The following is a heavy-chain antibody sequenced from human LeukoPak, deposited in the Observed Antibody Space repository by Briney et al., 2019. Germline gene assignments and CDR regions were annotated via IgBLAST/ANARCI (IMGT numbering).Heavy chain of an antibody. D-gene: IGHD3-10*01. CDR1: GYTFTGYY. J-gene: IGHJ5*02. V-gene: IGHV1-69*05. Sequence: GASVKVSCKASGYTFTGYYMHWVRQAPGQGLEWMGGIIPIFGTANYAQKFQGRVTITTDESTSTAYMELSSLRSEDTAVYYCARESPYYGSGSYSPGDNWFDPWGQGTLVTVPS. CDR3: ARESPYYGSGSYSPGDNWFDP. CDR2: IIPIFGTA.